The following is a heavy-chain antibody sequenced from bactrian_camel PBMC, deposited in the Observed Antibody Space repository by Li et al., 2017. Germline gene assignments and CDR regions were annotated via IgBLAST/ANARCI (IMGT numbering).Heavy chain of an antibody. Sequence: VESGGGSVEPGGSLRLSCRGSGPMWSDGLCVAWFRQAPGKQRDGVAAIYTGGGSPNYDPSVKGRFTVSQDSAKNTLYLQMNSLKPDDTAMYYCAADSAALVRGAPEAADFGYWGQGTQVTVS. CDR3: AADSAALVRGAPEAADFGY. D-gene: IGHD2*01. V-gene: IGHV3S54*01. CDR2: IYTGGGSP. CDR1: GPMWSDGLC. J-gene: IGHJ6*01.